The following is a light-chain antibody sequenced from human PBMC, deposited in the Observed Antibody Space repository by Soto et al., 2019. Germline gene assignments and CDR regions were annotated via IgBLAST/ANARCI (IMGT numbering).Light chain of an antibody. CDR2: SGS. CDR3: MQALQFPLT. CDR1: QSLLTSNGYIY. Sequence: DLVMTQSPLSLPVTPGEPASISCRSSQSLLTSNGYIYLDWYLQKPGQSPQLLIYSGSNRASGVPDRFSVSGSGTDFTLKISRVEAEDVGVYYCMQALQFPLTFGPGTEVDIK. V-gene: IGKV2-28*01. J-gene: IGKJ3*01.